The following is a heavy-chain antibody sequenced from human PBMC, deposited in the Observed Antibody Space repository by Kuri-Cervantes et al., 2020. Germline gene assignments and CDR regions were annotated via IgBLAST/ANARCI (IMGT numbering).Heavy chain of an antibody. D-gene: IGHD3-22*01. CDR3: ARGPYYYDSSGYPTSHAFDI. J-gene: IGHJ3*02. CDR2: IYHSGST. Sequence: SETLSLTCAVSGGSISSGGYSWSWIRQPPGKGLEWIGYIYHSGSTYYNPSLKSRVTISVDTPKNQFSLKLSSVTAADTAVYYCARGPYYYDSSGYPTSHAFDIWGQGTMVTVSS. CDR1: GGSISSGGYS. V-gene: IGHV4-30-2*05.